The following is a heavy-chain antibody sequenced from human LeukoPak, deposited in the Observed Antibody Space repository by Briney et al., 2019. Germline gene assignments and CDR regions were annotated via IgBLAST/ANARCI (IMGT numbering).Heavy chain of an antibody. V-gene: IGHV3-33*01. D-gene: IGHD5-24*01. CDR2: IWYDGSNK. CDR1: GFTFSSYG. CDR3: ARDGDGYNFGCVDY. J-gene: IGHJ4*02. Sequence: GGSLRLSCAASGFTFSSYGMHWVRQAPGKGLEWVAVIWYDGSNKYYADSVKGRFTISRDNSKNTLYLQMNSLRAEDTAVYYCARDGDGYNFGCVDYWGQGTLVTVSS.